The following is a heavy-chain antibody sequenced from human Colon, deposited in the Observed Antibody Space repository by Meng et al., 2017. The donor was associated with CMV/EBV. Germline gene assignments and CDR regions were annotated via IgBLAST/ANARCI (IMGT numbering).Heavy chain of an antibody. V-gene: IGHV3-48*03. Sequence: GGSLKISCAASGFTFSSYEMNWVRQAPGKGLEWVSYISSSGSTIYYADSVKGRFTISRDNAKNSLYLQMNSLRAEDTAVYYCARARITIFGVVKKGMDVWGQGTTVTVSS. J-gene: IGHJ6*02. CDR2: ISSSGSTI. CDR1: GFTFSSYE. CDR3: ARARITIFGVVKKGMDV. D-gene: IGHD3-3*01.